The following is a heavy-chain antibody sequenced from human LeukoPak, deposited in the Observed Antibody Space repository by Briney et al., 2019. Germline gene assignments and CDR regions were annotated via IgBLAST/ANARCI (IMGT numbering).Heavy chain of an antibody. D-gene: IGHD6-6*01. J-gene: IGHJ4*02. Sequence: GGSLRLSCTASGFSFSGHWMNWARQLPGKGLVWVSRISPTGSTTSYADSVKGRFTVSRDNAKNTLYLQVNNLRAEDTAVYYCARGPNSNWSGLDFWGQGTLLTVSS. CDR3: ARGPNSNWSGLDF. CDR1: GFSFSGHW. V-gene: IGHV3-74*01. CDR2: ISPTGSTT.